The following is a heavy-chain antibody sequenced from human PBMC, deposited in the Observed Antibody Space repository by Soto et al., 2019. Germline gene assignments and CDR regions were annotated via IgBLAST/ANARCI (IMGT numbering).Heavy chain of an antibody. CDR3: ATNPTVTTSPYFDY. D-gene: IGHD4-4*01. CDR1: GYTFTSYG. V-gene: IGHV1-18*01. Sequence: ASVKVSCKASGYTFTSYGISWVRQAPGQGLEWMGRISAYNGNTNYAQKLQGRVTMTTDTSTSTAYMELRSLRSDDTAVYYCATNPTVTTSPYFDYWGQGTLVTVSS. CDR2: ISAYNGNT. J-gene: IGHJ4*02.